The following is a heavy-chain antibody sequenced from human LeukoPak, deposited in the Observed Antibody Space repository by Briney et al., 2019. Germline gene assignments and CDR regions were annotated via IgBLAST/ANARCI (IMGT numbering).Heavy chain of an antibody. D-gene: IGHD3-22*01. J-gene: IGHJ4*02. CDR2: ISSSGGST. Sequence: GGSLRLSCAASGFTFSSYAMSWVRQAPGKGLEWVSAISSSGGSTYYADSVKGRFTISRDNSKNTLDLQMNSLRAEDTAVYYCAKVWDTYYYDSSGSFDYWGQGTLVTVSS. CDR3: AKVWDTYYYDSSGSFDY. V-gene: IGHV3-23*01. CDR1: GFTFSSYA.